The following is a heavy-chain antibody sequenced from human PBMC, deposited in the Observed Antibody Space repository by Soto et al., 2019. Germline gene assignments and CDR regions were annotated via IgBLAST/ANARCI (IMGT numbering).Heavy chain of an antibody. Sequence: SENPSLTCTVSGGSISSYYWSWIRQPPGKGLEWIGYIYYSGSTNYNPSLKSRVTISVDTSKNQFSLKLSSVTAADTAVYYCARARYDFWSGYYSANYYYYGMDVWGQGTTVTVSS. D-gene: IGHD3-3*01. V-gene: IGHV4-59*01. CDR1: GGSISSYY. CDR3: ARARYDFWSGYYSANYYYYGMDV. CDR2: IYYSGST. J-gene: IGHJ6*02.